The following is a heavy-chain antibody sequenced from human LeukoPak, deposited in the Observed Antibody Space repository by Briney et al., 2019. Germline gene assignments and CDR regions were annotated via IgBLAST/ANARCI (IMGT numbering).Heavy chain of an antibody. CDR2: FDPEDGET. J-gene: IGHJ4*02. CDR3: ARASWSGYYIVTLDY. CDR1: GYTLTELS. Sequence: ASVKVSCKVSGYTLTELSMHWVRQAPGKGLEWMGGFDPEDGETIYAQKFQGRVTITADESTSTAYMELSSLRSEDTAVYYCARASWSGYYIVTLDYWGQGTLVTVSS. D-gene: IGHD3-3*01. V-gene: IGHV1-24*01.